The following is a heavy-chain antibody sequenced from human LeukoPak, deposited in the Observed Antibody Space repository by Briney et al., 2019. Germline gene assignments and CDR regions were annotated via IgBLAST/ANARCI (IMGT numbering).Heavy chain of an antibody. V-gene: IGHV3-21*01. CDR2: ISSRGGKI. J-gene: IGHJ3*02. CDR1: GFTFSSYS. Sequence: GGSLRLSCAASGFTFSSYSMNWVRQAPGKGRGWVGSISSRGGKIYYADSVKGRFTISRDNAKTSLYLQMNSLRAEDTAVYYCASSGDGDYGDAFDIWGQGTMVTVSS. CDR3: ASSGDGDYGDAFDI. D-gene: IGHD2-15*01.